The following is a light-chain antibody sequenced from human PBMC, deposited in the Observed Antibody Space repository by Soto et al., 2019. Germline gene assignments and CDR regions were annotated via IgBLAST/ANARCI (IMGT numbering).Light chain of an antibody. CDR1: SIDVGGYNY. CDR3: SSFTSAYTFV. Sequence: QSALAQPASVSGSPGQSIAISCTGTSIDVGGYNYVSWYQQHPGKAPKLLISEVSIRPSGVSDRFSGSKSGNTASLTISGLQTEDEADYYCSSFTSAYTFVFGSGTKVTVL. CDR2: EVS. V-gene: IGLV2-14*01. J-gene: IGLJ1*01.